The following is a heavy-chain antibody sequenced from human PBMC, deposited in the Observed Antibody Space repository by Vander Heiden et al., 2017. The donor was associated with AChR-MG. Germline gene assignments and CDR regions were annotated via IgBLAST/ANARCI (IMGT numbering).Heavy chain of an antibody. V-gene: IGHV3-33*01. CDR1: GFTFSSYG. D-gene: IGHD3-10*01. CDR3: AREYLLWFGEVVSGMDV. J-gene: IGHJ6*02. CDR2: IWYDGSNK. Sequence: QVQLVESGGGVVQHGRSLRLSCAASGFTFSSYGMHWVRQAPGKGLEWVAVIWYDGSNKYYADSVKGRFTISRDNSKNTLYLQMNSLRAEDTAVYYCAREYLLWFGEVVSGMDVWGQGTTVTVSS.